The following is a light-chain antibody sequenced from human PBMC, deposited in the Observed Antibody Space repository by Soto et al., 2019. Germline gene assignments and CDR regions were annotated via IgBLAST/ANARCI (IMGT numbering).Light chain of an antibody. Sequence: EIVMTQSPATLSGSPGERATLSCRTSQSVSVNLAWYQQKPGQAPRLLIYGASITATGIPARFSGSGSGTEFSLTISSLQSEDFAVYYCHQYNNWPSSFGPGTKVHMK. CDR1: QSVSVN. V-gene: IGKV3-15*01. CDR2: GAS. J-gene: IGKJ3*01. CDR3: HQYNNWPSS.